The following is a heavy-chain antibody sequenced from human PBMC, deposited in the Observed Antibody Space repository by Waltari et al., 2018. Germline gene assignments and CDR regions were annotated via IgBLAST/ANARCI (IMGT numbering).Heavy chain of an antibody. Sequence: QLQMQESGPRLVKSSETLSLTCTVSGGSISNRDYYWGWIRQTPGEGVEWIGSIFYSGSTHYNPSLKSRDTMSIDTSENQFSLKMNSMTAADTAVYCARGWGVVSASKGTPPNWFDPWGQGILVSVSS. V-gene: IGHV4-39*07. D-gene: IGHD3-3*01. CDR3: ARGWGVVSASKGTPPNWFDP. J-gene: IGHJ5*02. CDR2: IFYSGST. CDR1: GGSISNRDYY.